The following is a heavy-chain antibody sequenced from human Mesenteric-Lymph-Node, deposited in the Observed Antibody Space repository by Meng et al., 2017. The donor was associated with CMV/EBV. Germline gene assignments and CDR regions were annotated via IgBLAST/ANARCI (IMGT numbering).Heavy chain of an antibody. CDR2: INHSGST. CDR1: GGSFGGYY. CDR3: ARRYSYGLCDY. V-gene: IGHV4-34*01. D-gene: IGHD5-18*01. J-gene: IGHJ4*02. Sequence: LTCAVYGGSFGGYYWSWIRQPPGKGLEWIGEINHSGSTNYNPSLKSRVTISVDTSKNQFSLKLSSVTAADTAVYYCARRYSYGLCDYWGQGTLVTVSS.